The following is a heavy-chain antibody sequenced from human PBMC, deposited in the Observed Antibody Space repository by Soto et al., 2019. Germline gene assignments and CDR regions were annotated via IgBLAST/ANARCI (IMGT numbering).Heavy chain of an antibody. CDR3: GRDLETTLKRAFDI. D-gene: IGHD1-1*01. J-gene: IGHJ3*02. CDR2: IYYSGST. V-gene: IGHV4-39*07. CDR1: GGSISSSSYY. Sequence: SETLSLTCTVSGGSISSSSYYWGWIRQPPGKGLEWIGSIYYSGSTYYNPSLKSRVTISVDTSKNQFSLKLSSVTAADTAVYYCGRDLETTLKRAFDIWGQGTMVTVSS.